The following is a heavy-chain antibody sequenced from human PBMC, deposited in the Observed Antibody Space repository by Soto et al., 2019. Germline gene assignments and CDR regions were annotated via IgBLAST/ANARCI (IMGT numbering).Heavy chain of an antibody. J-gene: IGHJ4*02. CDR1: GYTFTGYY. V-gene: IGHV1-2*02. D-gene: IGHD5-18*01. CDR2: INPNSGGT. CDR3: ARIGGRYSYGPASPAPIDY. Sequence: ASVKVSCKASGYTFTGYYMHWVRQAPGQGLEWMGWINPNSGGTNYAQKFQGRVTMTRDTSISTAYMELSRLRSDDTAVYYCARIGGRYSYGPASPAPIDYWGQGTLVTVSP.